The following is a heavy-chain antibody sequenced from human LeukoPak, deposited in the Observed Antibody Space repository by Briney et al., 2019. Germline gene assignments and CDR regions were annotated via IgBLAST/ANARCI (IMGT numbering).Heavy chain of an antibody. Sequence: PGGSLRLSCEGSGFTFSNYWMGWVRQAPGKGLQRVANIKTDGSEKYYVDSVKGRFTISRYNAKNSLYLQMNSLRAEDTAVYYCATYSSLNRREFQYWGQGTLLTVSS. V-gene: IGHV3-7*01. CDR3: ATYSSLNRREFQY. D-gene: IGHD3-22*01. CDR2: IKTDGSEK. CDR1: GFTFSNYW. J-gene: IGHJ1*01.